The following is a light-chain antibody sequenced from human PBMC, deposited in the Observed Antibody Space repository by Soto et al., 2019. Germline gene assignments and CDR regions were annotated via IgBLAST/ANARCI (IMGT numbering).Light chain of an antibody. Sequence: DIVMTQSPDSLAVSLGERATINCKSSQTVLYSSNNKNFLAWYQQKPRQPPKLLIYWASSRESGVPDRFSGSGSATDFTLTISSLQAEDVAVYYCQQYYTTPPTVGQGTELEIK. J-gene: IGKJ2*01. CDR3: QQYYTTPPT. CDR1: QTVLYSSNNKNF. CDR2: WAS. V-gene: IGKV4-1*01.